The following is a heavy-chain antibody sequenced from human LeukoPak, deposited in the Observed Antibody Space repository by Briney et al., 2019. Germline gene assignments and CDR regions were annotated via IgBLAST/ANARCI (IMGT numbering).Heavy chain of an antibody. D-gene: IGHD3-10*01. CDR3: ARAGTSIRGIKVY. CDR2: IKEDGSEE. Sequence: GGSLRLSCAASGFKFDDYWMNWVRQAPGKGLEWVANIKEDGSEEYYVDSVKGRFTISRDNARNFLYLQMNSLRAEDTAVYYCARAGTSIRGIKVYWGQGTLVTVSS. J-gene: IGHJ4*02. CDR1: GFKFDDYW. V-gene: IGHV3-7*03.